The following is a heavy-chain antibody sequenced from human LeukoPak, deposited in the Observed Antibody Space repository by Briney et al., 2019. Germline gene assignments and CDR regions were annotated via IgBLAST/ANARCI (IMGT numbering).Heavy chain of an antibody. J-gene: IGHJ4*02. CDR2: IRYDASNK. CDR3: ARYSSSSFVY. Sequence: GRSLSLSCAPSAFTFSSYCMHCVRHAAKDWREWVAFIRYDASNKYYADSVKGRFTISRDNSKNTLYLQMNSLRAEDTAVYYCARYSSSSFVYWGQGALVTVSS. V-gene: IGHV3-30*02. D-gene: IGHD6-6*01. CDR1: AFTFSSYC.